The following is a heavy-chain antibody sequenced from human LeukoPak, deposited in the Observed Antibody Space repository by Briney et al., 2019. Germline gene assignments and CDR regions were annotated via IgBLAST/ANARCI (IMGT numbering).Heavy chain of an antibody. D-gene: IGHD2-21*02. Sequence: PGGSLRLSCAASGFTFSNYLMGWVRQAPGKGLVWVSRINSDGSATSYADSVKGRFTISRDNAKNTLHLQMNGLRVEDTAVYYCAILGVTTNPGDWFDPWGQGTLVTVSS. CDR1: GFTFSNYL. J-gene: IGHJ5*02. CDR3: AILGVTTNPGDWFDP. CDR2: INSDGSAT. V-gene: IGHV3-74*01.